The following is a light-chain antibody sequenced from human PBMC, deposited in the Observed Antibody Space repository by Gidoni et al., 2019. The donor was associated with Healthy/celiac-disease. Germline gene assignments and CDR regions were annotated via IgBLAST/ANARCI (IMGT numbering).Light chain of an antibody. CDR2: DAS. V-gene: IGKV1-13*02. J-gene: IGKJ4*01. Sequence: IQFTQSPSSLSASVGDRVTITCRASQGISSALAWYQQKPGKAPKLLIFDASCLESVVPSRLSGSGSGTDFTLTISSLQLEDFATYYCQQFNSYRLTFGGGTKVEIK. CDR1: QGISSA. CDR3: QQFNSYRLT.